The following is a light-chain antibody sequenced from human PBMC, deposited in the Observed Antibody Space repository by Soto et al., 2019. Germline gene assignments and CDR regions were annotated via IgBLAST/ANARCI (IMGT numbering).Light chain of an antibody. Sequence: QSALTQPASVAGSPGQSITISCTGTSSDVGGYNYVSWYQQHPGKTPKLMIYDVSNRPSVVSTRFSGSKSGNTASLTISGLQAEDEADYYCSSYTSSSTLYVFGTGTKLTVL. CDR3: SSYTSSSTLYV. CDR2: DVS. J-gene: IGLJ1*01. V-gene: IGLV2-14*01. CDR1: SSDVGGYNY.